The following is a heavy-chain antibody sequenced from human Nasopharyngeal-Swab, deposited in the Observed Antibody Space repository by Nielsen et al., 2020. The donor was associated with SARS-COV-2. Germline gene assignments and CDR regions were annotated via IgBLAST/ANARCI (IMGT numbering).Heavy chain of an antibody. J-gene: IGHJ6*02. CDR2: ISSSSSYI. V-gene: IGHV3-21*01. D-gene: IGHD3-3*01. CDR1: GFTFNNYN. CDR3: ARDGLDYDFWSAYFMDV. Sequence: GESLKISCAASGFTFNNYNFNWVRQAPGKGLEWVSYISSSSSYIYYEDSVKGRFTISRDNAKNSLYLQMNSLRAEDTAVYYCARDGLDYDFWSAYFMDVWGQGTTVTVSS.